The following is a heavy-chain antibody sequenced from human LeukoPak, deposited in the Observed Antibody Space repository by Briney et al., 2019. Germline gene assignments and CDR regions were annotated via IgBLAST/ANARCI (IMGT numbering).Heavy chain of an antibody. CDR3: ARRNALTHGLDY. V-gene: IGHV3-53*01. J-gene: IGHJ4*02. CDR1: EFTVSSNY. D-gene: IGHD4/OR15-4a*01. Sequence: PGGSLRLSCAASEFTVSSNYMSWVRQAPGKGLERVSVIYSGGITYYADSVKGRFSISRDNSKNTLYLQMNSLRAEDTAVYYCARRNALTHGLDYWGQGTLVTVSS. CDR2: IYSGGIT.